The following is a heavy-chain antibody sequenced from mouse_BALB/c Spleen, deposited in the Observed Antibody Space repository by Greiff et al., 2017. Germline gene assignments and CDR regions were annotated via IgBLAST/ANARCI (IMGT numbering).Heavy chain of an antibody. CDR3: TRCYGNFLDYFDY. J-gene: IGHJ2*01. CDR1: GYTFTSYW. V-gene: IGHV1-69*02. Sequence: VQLQQSGAELVRPGASVKLSCKASGYTFTSYWINWVKQRPGQGLEWIGNIYPSDSYTNYNQKFKDKATLTVDKSSSTAYMQLSSPTSEDSAVYYCTRCYGNFLDYFDYWGQGTTLTVSS. CDR2: IYPSDSYT. D-gene: IGHD2-1*01.